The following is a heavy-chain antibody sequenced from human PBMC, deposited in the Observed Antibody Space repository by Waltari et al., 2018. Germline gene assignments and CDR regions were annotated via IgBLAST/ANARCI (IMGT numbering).Heavy chain of an antibody. CDR2: VAGIGRDT. D-gene: IGHD5-12*01. J-gene: IGHJ5*02. CDR3: ARLSDDSGYYPPLVIDL. Sequence: RQSPGKGRRCIGVVAGIGRDTEHSPAFEGRVTISLDTTKNQLSLNVRSVTAADTAVYYCARLSDDSGYYPPLVIDLWGQGDLGT. V-gene: IGHV4-34*13.